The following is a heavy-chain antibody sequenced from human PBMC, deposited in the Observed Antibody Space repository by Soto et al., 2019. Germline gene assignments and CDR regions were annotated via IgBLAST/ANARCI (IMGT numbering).Heavy chain of an antibody. CDR2: ISSSSSYI. J-gene: IGHJ4*02. CDR1: GFTFSSYS. D-gene: IGHD6-19*01. V-gene: IGHV3-21*04. Sequence: GGSLRLSCAASGFTFSSYSMNWVRQAPGKGLEWVSSISSSSSYIYYADSVKGRFTISRDNSKNTLYLQMNSLRAEDTALFYCAKEGEHSSGWANFDYWGQGTLVTVSS. CDR3: AKEGEHSSGWANFDY.